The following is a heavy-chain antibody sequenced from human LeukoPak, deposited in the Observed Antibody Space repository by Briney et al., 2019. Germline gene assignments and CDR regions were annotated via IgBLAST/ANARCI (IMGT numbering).Heavy chain of an antibody. CDR2: IYYSGST. D-gene: IGHD5-12*01. CDR1: GGSINSYY. Sequence: PSETLSLTCTVSGGSINSYYWSWIRQPPGKGLEWIGYIYYSGSTNYNPSLKSRVTISVDTSKNQFSLKLSSVTAADTAVYYCATGPLYSGYNDAFDIWGQGTMVTVSS. V-gene: IGHV4-59*01. CDR3: ATGPLYSGYNDAFDI. J-gene: IGHJ3*02.